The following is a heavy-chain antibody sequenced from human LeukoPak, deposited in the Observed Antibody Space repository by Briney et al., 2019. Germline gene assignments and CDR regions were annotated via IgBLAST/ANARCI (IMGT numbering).Heavy chain of an antibody. D-gene: IGHD4-17*01. CDR3: ARDPETTVTTSVDY. CDR1: GGTFTNYA. CDR2: INTNTGNP. J-gene: IGHJ4*02. V-gene: IGHV7-4-1*02. Sequence: ASVKVSCKASGGTFTNYAMNWVRQAPGQRLEWLGWINTNTGNPTYAQGFTGRFVFSLDTSVSTAYLQISSLKAEDTAVYYCARDPETTVTTSVDYWGQGTLVTVSS.